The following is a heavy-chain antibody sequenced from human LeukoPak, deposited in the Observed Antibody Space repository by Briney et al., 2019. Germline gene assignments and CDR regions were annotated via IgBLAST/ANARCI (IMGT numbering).Heavy chain of an antibody. V-gene: IGHV5-51*01. D-gene: IGHD3-22*01. CDR2: IYPGDSDP. J-gene: IGHJ1*01. CDR1: GYSFTSYW. CDR3: ARLTDDSSGYYSHPGYFQH. Sequence: GESLKISCKGSGYSFTSYWIGWVRQMPGKGLEWMGIIYPGDSDPSYSPSFQGQVTISADKSISTAYLQWSSLKASDTAMYYCARLTDDSSGYYSHPGYFQHWGQGTLVTVSS.